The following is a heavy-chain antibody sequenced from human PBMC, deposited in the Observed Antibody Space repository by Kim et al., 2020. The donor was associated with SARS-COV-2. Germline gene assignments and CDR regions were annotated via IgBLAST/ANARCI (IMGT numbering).Heavy chain of an antibody. CDR1: GFTFSSYA. J-gene: IGHJ4*02. Sequence: GGSLRLSCAASGFTFSSYAMSWVRQAPGKGLEWVSTISGSGGDTYYADSVKGRFTISRDNSKNTIYVQMNSLGAQDTAVYYCAKDRVVRGVMGAFASWGQGTLVTVSS. D-gene: IGHD3-10*01. V-gene: IGHV3-23*01. CDR2: ISGSGGDT. CDR3: AKDRVVRGVMGAFAS.